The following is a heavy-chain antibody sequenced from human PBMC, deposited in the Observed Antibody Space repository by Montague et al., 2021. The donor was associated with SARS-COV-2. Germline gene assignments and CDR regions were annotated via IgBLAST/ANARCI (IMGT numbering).Heavy chain of an antibody. J-gene: IGHJ4*02. CDR3: GSVFEY. V-gene: IGHV3-74*01. CDR2: TDGDESGT. Sequence: SLRLSCAASGFTFSNYWIHWVRQVPGKGLVWVARTDGDESGTSYADSVKGRFTISRDSAKNTVDLQMNGLRADDTAVYYCGSVFEYWGQGTLVTVSS. CDR1: GFTFSNYW.